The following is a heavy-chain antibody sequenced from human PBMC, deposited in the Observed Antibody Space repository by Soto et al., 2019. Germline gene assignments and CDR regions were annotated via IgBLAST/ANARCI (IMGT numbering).Heavy chain of an antibody. D-gene: IGHD1-26*01. CDR1: GGTFSSYA. Sequence: QVQLVQSGAEVKKPGSSVKVSCKASGGTFSSYAISWVRQAPGQGLEWMGGIIPIFGTANFAQKYQGRVTITADESTSTAYLELSSLRSEDTAVYYCGRVRSGSYGDAFYIWGQGTMVTVSS. CDR2: IIPIFGTA. J-gene: IGHJ3*02. CDR3: GRVRSGSYGDAFYI. V-gene: IGHV1-69*01.